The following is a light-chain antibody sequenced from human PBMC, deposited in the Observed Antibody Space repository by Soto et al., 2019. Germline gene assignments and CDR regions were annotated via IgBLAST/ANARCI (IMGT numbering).Light chain of an antibody. CDR3: SSYTSSGTHWV. J-gene: IGLJ3*02. V-gene: IGLV2-14*01. CDR2: EVS. Sequence: QSVLTQPGSVSGSPGQSITISCTGSSSDIGTYNYLSWYQQHPGKAPKLMIYEVSDRPSGISNRFSGSKSGNTASLTISGLQAEDEADYYCSSYTSSGTHWVFGGGTKLTVL. CDR1: SSDIGTYNY.